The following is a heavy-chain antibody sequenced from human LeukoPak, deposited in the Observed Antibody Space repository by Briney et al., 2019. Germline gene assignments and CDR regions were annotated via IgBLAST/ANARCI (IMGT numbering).Heavy chain of an antibody. CDR3: AREKVRQSGMDV. CDR2: INPNSGGA. Sequence: ASVKVSCKASGYTFTGYYMHWVRQAPGQGLEWMGRINPNSGGANYAQKFQGRVTMTRDTSISTAYMELSRLRSDDTAVYYCAREKVRQSGMDVWGQGTTVTVSS. J-gene: IGHJ6*02. V-gene: IGHV1-2*06. CDR1: GYTFTGYY. D-gene: IGHD2-2*01.